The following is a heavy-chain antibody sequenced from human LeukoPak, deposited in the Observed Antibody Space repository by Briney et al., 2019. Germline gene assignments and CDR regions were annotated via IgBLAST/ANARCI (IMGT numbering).Heavy chain of an antibody. CDR2: IYPGDSDT. CDR1: GYSFTNYW. V-gene: IGHV5-51*01. Sequence: GESLKLSCKASGYSFTNYWIAWVRQMPGKGLEWVGIIYPGDSDTTYSPSFQGRVTISADKSSNTAFLQWSSLQASDTAIYYCSRPGDSSGYYFGEFDSWGQGTLVTVSS. J-gene: IGHJ4*02. D-gene: IGHD3-22*01. CDR3: SRPGDSSGYYFGEFDS.